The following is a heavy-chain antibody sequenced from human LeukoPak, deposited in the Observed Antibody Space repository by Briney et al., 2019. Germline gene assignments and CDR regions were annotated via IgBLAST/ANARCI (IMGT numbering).Heavy chain of an antibody. CDR2: IKSKTDGGTT. CDR3: TTSVLRYFDWLFDY. Sequence: GGSLRLSCAASGFTFSNAWMSWVRQAPGKGLEWVGRIKSKTDGGTTDYAAPVKGRFTISRDDSKKTLYLQMNSLKTEDTAVYYCTTSVLRYFDWLFDYWGQGTLVTVSS. CDR1: GFTFSNAW. D-gene: IGHD3-9*01. J-gene: IGHJ4*02. V-gene: IGHV3-15*01.